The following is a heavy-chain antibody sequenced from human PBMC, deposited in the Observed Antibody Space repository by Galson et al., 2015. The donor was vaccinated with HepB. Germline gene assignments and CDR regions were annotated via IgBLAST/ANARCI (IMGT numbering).Heavy chain of an antibody. CDR2: ISSTGTTM. D-gene: IGHD3-10*01. Sequence: SLRLSCAASGFTFSSYTMNWVRQAPGKGLEPVSYISSTGTTMYYADSAKGRFTISRDNAQNCLYLQMHSLRDEDTAVYYCARVYFGSGSSSAYWYFDLWGRGALVTVSS. CDR1: GFTFSSYT. CDR3: ARVYFGSGSSSAYWYFDL. J-gene: IGHJ2*01. V-gene: IGHV3-48*02.